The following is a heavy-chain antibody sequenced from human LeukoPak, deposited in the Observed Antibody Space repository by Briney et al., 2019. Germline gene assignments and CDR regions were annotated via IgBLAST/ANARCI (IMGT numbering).Heavy chain of an antibody. CDR2: ISSDGSFT. CDR3: ARDDGSGVDY. CDR1: GFTFSRYW. J-gene: IGHJ4*02. D-gene: IGHD2-15*01. V-gene: IGHV3-74*03. Sequence: GSLRLSCAASGFTFSRYWMLWARQAPGKGLVWVSRISSDGSFTTYADSVKGRFTISRDNAKNTLYLKMSSLRAEDTAVYYCARDDGSGVDYWGQGTLVTVSS.